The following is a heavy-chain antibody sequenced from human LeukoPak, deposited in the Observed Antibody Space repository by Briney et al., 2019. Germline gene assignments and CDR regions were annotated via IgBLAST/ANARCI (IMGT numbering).Heavy chain of an antibody. Sequence: PSETLSLTCAVYGGSFSGYYWSWIRQPPGKGLEWVSVIYSGGSTYYADSVKGRFTISRDNSKNTLYLQMNSLRAEDTAVYYCARGRPYYYDSSGSLPQHWGQGTLVTVSS. J-gene: IGHJ1*01. CDR1: GGSFSGYY. CDR2: IYSGGST. CDR3: ARGRPYYYDSSGSLPQH. D-gene: IGHD3-22*01. V-gene: IGHV3-53*01.